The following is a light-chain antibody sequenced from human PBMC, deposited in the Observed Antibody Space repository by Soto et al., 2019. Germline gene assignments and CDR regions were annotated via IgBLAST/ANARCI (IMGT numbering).Light chain of an antibody. Sequence: DIQMTQSPSTLSASVGDRVTITCRASQSISSWLAWYQQKPGKAPKLLIYDASSLESGVPSRFSGSGSGTEFTLTISNLQPDDFATYYWQQYNSYSWTFGQGTKVEIK. CDR3: QQYNSYSWT. J-gene: IGKJ1*01. CDR1: QSISSW. CDR2: DAS. V-gene: IGKV1-5*01.